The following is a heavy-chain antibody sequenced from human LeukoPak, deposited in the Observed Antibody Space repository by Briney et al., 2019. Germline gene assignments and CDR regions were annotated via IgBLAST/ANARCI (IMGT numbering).Heavy chain of an antibody. CDR3: ARHYSSSWIFDY. D-gene: IGHD6-13*01. J-gene: IGHJ4*02. CDR2: IYYSGST. CDR1: GGSISSYY. Sequence: SETLSLTCTVSGGSISSYYWSWIRQPPGKGLEWIGSIYYSGSTYYNPSLKSRVTISVDTSKNQFSLKLSSVTAADTAVYYCARHYSSSWIFDYWGQGTLVTVSS. V-gene: IGHV4-59*05.